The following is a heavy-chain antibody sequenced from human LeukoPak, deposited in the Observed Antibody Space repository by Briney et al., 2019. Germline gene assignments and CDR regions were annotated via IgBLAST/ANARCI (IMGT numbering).Heavy chain of an antibody. D-gene: IGHD6-13*01. J-gene: IGHJ5*02. CDR1: GDSVSSNSAA. Sequence: SQTLSLTCAISGDSVSSNSAAWNWIRQSPSRGLEWLGRTYYRSKWYNDYAVSVKSRITINPDTSKNQFSLQLNSVTPEDTAVYYCARDPHIPGIAAAGPNWFDPWGQGTLVTVSS. V-gene: IGHV6-1*01. CDR2: TYYRSKWYN. CDR3: ARDPHIPGIAAAGPNWFDP.